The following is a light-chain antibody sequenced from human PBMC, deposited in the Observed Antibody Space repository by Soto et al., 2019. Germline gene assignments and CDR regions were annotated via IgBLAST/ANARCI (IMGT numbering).Light chain of an antibody. V-gene: IGLV9-49*01. CDR2: VGTGGIVG. J-gene: IGLJ2*01. CDR1: SGSGNYK. Sequence: QTVVTQPPSASASLGASVTLTCTLSSGSGNYKVAWYQQRPGKGPRFVMRVGTGGIVGSKGDGIPDRFSVLGSGLNRYLTIKNIQEEDESDYHCGADHGSGSNFLVVFGGGTQLTVL. CDR3: GADHGSGSNFLVV.